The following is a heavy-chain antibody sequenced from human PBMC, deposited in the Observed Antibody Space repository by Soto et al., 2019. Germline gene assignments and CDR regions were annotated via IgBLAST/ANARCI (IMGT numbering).Heavy chain of an antibody. Sequence: QVQLVESGGGVVQPGKSLRLSCAASGFTFNTYGMHWVRQAPGKGPEWVAVISNDVSNKYYADSVKGRFTISRDNSKNTLYLPMNSLRAEDTAVYYCANWNYPQSDWGQGTLVTVSS. V-gene: IGHV3-30*18. CDR3: ANWNYPQSD. J-gene: IGHJ4*02. CDR2: ISNDVSNK. CDR1: GFTFNTYG. D-gene: IGHD1-7*01.